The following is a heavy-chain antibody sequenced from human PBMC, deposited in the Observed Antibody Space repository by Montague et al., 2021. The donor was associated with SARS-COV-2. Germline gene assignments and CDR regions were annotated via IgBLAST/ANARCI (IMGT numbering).Heavy chain of an antibody. D-gene: IGHD6-19*01. Sequence: SETLSLTCTVSGGSISSSSYYWGWIRQPPGKGLEWIGGIYYSGSTYYNPSLKSRVTISVDTSKNQFSLKLSSVTAADMAVYYCARQENSSGWFKPDAFDIWGQGTMVTVSS. V-gene: IGHV4-39*01. CDR2: IYYSGST. CDR3: ARQENSSGWFKPDAFDI. CDR1: GGSISSSSYY. J-gene: IGHJ3*02.